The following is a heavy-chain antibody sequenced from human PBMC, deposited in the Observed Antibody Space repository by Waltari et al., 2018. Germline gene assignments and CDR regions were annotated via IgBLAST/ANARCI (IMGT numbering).Heavy chain of an antibody. CDR3: AKDFGASIQPFDH. CDR1: GFTFEEYA. J-gene: IGHJ4*02. CDR2: ITASGGSA. Sequence: EVKLLDSGGGLVQPGGSLKLSCIDSGFTFEEYAMNWVRQAPGKGLEWVSGITASGGSAYHADSVKGRFTISRDNAKNILFLEMTSLGVEDTALYYCAKDFGASIQPFDHWGQGTLVSVSS. V-gene: IGHV3-23*01. D-gene: IGHD3-3*01.